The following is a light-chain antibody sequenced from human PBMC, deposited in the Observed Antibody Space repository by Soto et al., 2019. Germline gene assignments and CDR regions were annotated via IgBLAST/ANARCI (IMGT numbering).Light chain of an antibody. CDR2: KDS. Sequence: SYELTQPPSVSVSPGQSARITCSGEALPKQFAYWYQQKPGQAPILVMYKDSQRPSGIPERFSASSSGTTATLIISGVQAEDEADYYCQSSGNTALYPVLFGGGTKLTVL. V-gene: IGLV3-25*02. CDR1: ALPKQF. J-gene: IGLJ2*01. CDR3: QSSGNTALYPVL.